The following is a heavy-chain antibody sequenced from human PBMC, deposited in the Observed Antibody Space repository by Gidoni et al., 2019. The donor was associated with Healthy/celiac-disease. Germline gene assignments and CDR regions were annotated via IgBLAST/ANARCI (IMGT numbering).Heavy chain of an antibody. CDR3: ARYSGSSRGFGVSYFDY. J-gene: IGHJ4*02. CDR1: GGSISRGGYY. V-gene: IGHV4-31*03. CDR2: IYYSGST. D-gene: IGHD1-26*01. Sequence: QVQLQESGPGLVKPSQTLSLTCTVSGGSISRGGYYWSWIRQHPGKGLEWIGYIYYSGSTYYNPSLKSRVTISVDTSKNQFSLKLSSVTAADTAVYYCARYSGSSRGFGVSYFDYWGQGTLVTVSS.